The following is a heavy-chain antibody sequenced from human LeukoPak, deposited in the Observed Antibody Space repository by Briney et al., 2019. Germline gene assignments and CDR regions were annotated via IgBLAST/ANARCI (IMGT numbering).Heavy chain of an antibody. CDR3: ARLAYCSSTSCYNDDY. CDR1: GFTFSSHG. CDR2: IWYDGGNK. V-gene: IGHV3-33*01. Sequence: GRSLRLSCAASGFTFSSHGMHWVRQAPGKGLVWVAVIWYDGGNKYYGDSVKGRFTISRDNSKNTLYLQMNSLRAEDTAVYYCARLAYCSSTSCYNDDYWGQGTLVTVSS. D-gene: IGHD2-2*02. J-gene: IGHJ4*02.